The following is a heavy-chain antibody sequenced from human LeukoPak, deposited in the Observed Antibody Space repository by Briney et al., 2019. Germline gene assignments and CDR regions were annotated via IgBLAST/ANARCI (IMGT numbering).Heavy chain of an antibody. Sequence: YPSETLSLTCSVSGGSMSSYYWSWIRQSPGKGLEWIGYIYHSGSTDYNSSLKSRVTISVDTSKNQFSLKLSSVTAADTAVYYCARGIKVGSGSAYYYYYMDVWGKGTTVTISS. V-gene: IGHV4-59*01. CDR1: GGSMSSYY. CDR3: ARGIKVGSGSAYYYYYMDV. D-gene: IGHD6-25*01. J-gene: IGHJ6*03. CDR2: IYHSGST.